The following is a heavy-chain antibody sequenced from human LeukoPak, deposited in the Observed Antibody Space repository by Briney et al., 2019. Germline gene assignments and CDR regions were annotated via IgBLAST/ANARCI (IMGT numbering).Heavy chain of an antibody. J-gene: IGHJ4*02. V-gene: IGHV4-28*01. CDR2: IYYSGST. Sequence: SDTLSLTCAVSGYSIGTNNWWGWIRQPPGKGLEWIGYIYYSGSTYYNPSLQSRVTMSIDTPKNQFSLKLSSVTAADTAVYYCARFGPYSNYALDYWGQGTLVTVSS. CDR1: GYSIGTNNW. CDR3: ARFGPYSNYALDY. D-gene: IGHD4-11*01.